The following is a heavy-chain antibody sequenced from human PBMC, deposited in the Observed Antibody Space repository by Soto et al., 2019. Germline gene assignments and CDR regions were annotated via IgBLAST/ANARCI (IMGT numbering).Heavy chain of an antibody. V-gene: IGHV1-3*01. D-gene: IGHD6-19*01. CDR3: ARPGRSGWPLGPFDY. Sequence: ASVKVSCKASGYTFTSYAMHWVRQAPGQRLEWMGWINAGNGNTKYSQKFQGRVTITRDTSASTAYMELSSLRSDDTAVYYCARPGRSGWPLGPFDYWGQGTLVTVSS. J-gene: IGHJ4*02. CDR1: GYTFTSYA. CDR2: INAGNGNT.